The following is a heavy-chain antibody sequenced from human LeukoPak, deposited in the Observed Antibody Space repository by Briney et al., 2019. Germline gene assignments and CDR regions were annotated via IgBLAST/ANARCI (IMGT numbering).Heavy chain of an antibody. CDR3: ARNPFGGVIVPYDY. J-gene: IGHJ4*02. CDR2: IYYGGST. Sequence: SETLSLTCTVSGGSIISNDYYWGWIRQPPGKGLEWIGTIYYGGSTYYNPSLKSRVTISVDTSKNQFSLKLSSVTAADTAMYYCARNPFGGVIVPYDYWGQGTLVTVSS. V-gene: IGHV4-39*07. CDR1: GGSIISNDYY. D-gene: IGHD3-16*02.